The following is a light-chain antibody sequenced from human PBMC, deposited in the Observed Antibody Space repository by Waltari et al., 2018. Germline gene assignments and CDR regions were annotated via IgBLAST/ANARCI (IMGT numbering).Light chain of an antibody. CDR2: KNS. CDR1: SSNIGNNY. CDR3: ATWDDSLSGVV. J-gene: IGLJ2*01. V-gene: IGLV1-47*01. Sequence: QSVLTQSPSMSETPGQRVIISCSGSSSNIGNNYVYWYQHFPGMAPKLVMFKNSQRPSGFPDRFSGSSYGTSASLAISGLRSEDEADYYCATWDDSLSGVVFGGGTRLTVL.